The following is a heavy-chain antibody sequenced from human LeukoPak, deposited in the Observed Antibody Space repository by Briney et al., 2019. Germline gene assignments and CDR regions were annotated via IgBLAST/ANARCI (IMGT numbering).Heavy chain of an antibody. CDR3: AARRRDAYKYGAFDI. V-gene: IGHV3-30*02. CDR1: GFSFINCG. D-gene: IGHD5-24*01. J-gene: IGHJ3*02. Sequence: SGGSLRLSCAASGFSFINCGIHWVRQAPGKGLEWVTFIKYDGSENQYSDSVKGRFTISRDNSRNTLNLQMTGLRTEDTAVYYCAARRRDAYKYGAFDIWGQGTMVAVYS. CDR2: IKYDGSEN.